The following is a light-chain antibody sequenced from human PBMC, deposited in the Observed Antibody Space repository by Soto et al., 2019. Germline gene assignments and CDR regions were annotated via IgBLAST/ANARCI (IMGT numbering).Light chain of an antibody. J-gene: IGKJ1*01. Sequence: DIQMTQSPSSLSASVGDRVTITCRASQGISHYLAWYQQKPGKVPKLLIYAASTLQSGVPSRFSCSGSGTDFTLAISSLQPEDVATYYCQKYNSAPHTFGQGTKVEIK. V-gene: IGKV1-27*01. CDR2: AAS. CDR1: QGISHY. CDR3: QKYNSAPHT.